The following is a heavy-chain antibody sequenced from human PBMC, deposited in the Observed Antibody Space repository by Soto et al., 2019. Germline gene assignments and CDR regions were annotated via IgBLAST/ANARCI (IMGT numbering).Heavy chain of an antibody. CDR3: ARGGPTGSSKGTLVNY. V-gene: IGHV3-74*01. Sequence: GGSLRLSCEASRGAFGDYWMHWVRQAPGKGLVWVSRINRDANDIIYADSVKGRFTASRDNAKNMVFLQMNSLRVEDTAVYYCARGGPTGSSKGTLVNYWGQGTLVTVSS. CDR1: RGAFGDYW. CDR2: INRDANDI. J-gene: IGHJ4*02. D-gene: IGHD1-26*01.